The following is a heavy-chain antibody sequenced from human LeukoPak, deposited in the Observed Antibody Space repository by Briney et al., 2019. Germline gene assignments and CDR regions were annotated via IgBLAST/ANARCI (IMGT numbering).Heavy chain of an antibody. CDR2: IKQDGSEK. J-gene: IGHJ4*02. D-gene: IGHD3-16*02. V-gene: IGHV3-7*01. Sequence: GGSLRLSCAASGFTFSSYWMSWVRQAPGKGLEWVANIKQDGSEKYYVDSVKGRFTISRDNAKNSLYLQMNSLRAEDTAVYYCARDLSDYDYVWGSYRRYPFDYWGQGTLVTVSS. CDR1: GFTFSSYW. CDR3: ARDLSDYDYVWGSYRRYPFDY.